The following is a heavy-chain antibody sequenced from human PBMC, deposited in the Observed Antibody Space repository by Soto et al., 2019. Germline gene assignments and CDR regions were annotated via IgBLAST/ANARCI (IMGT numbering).Heavy chain of an antibody. CDR1: GFSLRTSGVG. D-gene: IGHD3-10*01. CDR3: ARQTIPRGEVLAFDY. V-gene: IGHV2-5*02. Sequence: QITLKESGPTLVKPTQTLTLTCTFSGFSLRTSGVGVGWIRQPPGKALEWLALIYWDDDKRYSPSLKSRLTITKDTSKNQVVLTMTNMDPVDTATYYCARQTIPRGEVLAFDYWGQGTLVTVSS. CDR2: IYWDDDK. J-gene: IGHJ4*02.